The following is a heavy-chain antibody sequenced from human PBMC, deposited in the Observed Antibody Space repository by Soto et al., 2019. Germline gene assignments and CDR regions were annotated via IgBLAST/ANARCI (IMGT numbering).Heavy chain of an antibody. J-gene: IGHJ6*02. V-gene: IGHV3-21*01. CDR2: IGTTSTYI. D-gene: IGHD2-21*02. CDR1: GFTFGTFT. CDR3: ARVMCGDCSSYYYYSMDV. Sequence: GGSLRLSCAASGFTFGTFTMSWVRQAPGKGLGRVSSIGTTSTYIYYADSVRGRFTISRDNAKNSLYLQMNSLRAEDTAVYFCARVMCGDCSSYYYYSMDVWSQGTTVTVSS.